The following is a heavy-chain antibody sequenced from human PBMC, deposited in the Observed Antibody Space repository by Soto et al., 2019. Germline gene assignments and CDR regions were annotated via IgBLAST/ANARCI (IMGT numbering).Heavy chain of an antibody. CDR3: AREGRYCSGGSCKGRRAFDI. Sequence: QVQLVQSGAEVKKPAPSVKVSCKASGGTFSSYAISWVLQAPAQGLEWMGGIIRICGTANYAQKFQGRVTITADESTITAYRELSSLRSEDTAVYYCAREGRYCSGGSCKGRRAFDIWGQGTMVTVSS. J-gene: IGHJ3*02. CDR1: GGTFSSYA. D-gene: IGHD2-15*01. CDR2: IIRICGTA. V-gene: IGHV1-69*01.